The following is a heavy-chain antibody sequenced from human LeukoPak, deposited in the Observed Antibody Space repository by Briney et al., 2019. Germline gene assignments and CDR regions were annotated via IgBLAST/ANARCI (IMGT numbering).Heavy chain of an antibody. CDR1: GGSISSYY. CDR2: IYYSGST. CDR3: ASTALRWACFDY. Sequence: SETLSLTCTVSGGSISSYYWSWIRQPPGKGLEWIGYIYYSGSTNYNPSLKSRVTISVDTSKNQFSLKLSSVTAADTAVYYCASTALRWACFDYWGQGTLVTVSS. V-gene: IGHV4-59*01. D-gene: IGHD4-23*01. J-gene: IGHJ4*02.